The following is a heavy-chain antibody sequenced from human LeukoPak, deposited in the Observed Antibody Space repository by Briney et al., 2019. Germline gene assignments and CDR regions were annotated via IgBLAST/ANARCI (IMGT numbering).Heavy chain of an antibody. CDR1: GYTFATYY. J-gene: IGHJ5*02. CDR3: ARGSFLGTSSWFDP. D-gene: IGHD2-8*01. V-gene: IGHV1-2*02. CDR2: ISPNRDET. Sequence: ASVKVSCKASGYTFATYYIHWVRQAPGQGLEWLGWISPNRDETNYAQKFKGRVTMTTDTSLKTSYMEMRSLRLDDTAVYFCARGSFLGTSSWFDPWGQGTLVTVSS.